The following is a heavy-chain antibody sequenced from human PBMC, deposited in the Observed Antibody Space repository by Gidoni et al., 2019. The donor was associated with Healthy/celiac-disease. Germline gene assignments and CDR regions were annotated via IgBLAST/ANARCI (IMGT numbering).Heavy chain of an antibody. CDR1: GFTFSSYS. D-gene: IGHD1-26*01. Sequence: EVQLVEAGGGLVKPGGSLRLLCAASGFTFSSYSMNWVRQAPGKGLEWVSSISSSSSYIYYADSVKGRFTISRDNAKNSLYLQMNSLRAEDTAVYYCASTETVGATQDIDYWGQGTLVTVSS. CDR2: ISSSSSYI. J-gene: IGHJ4*02. V-gene: IGHV3-21*06. CDR3: ASTETVGATQDIDY.